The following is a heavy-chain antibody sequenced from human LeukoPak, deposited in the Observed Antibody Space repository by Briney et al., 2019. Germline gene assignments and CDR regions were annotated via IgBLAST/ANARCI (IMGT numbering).Heavy chain of an antibody. CDR2: INPNTGGT. J-gene: IGHJ4*02. V-gene: IGHV1-2*02. CDR1: GYSFTGYY. D-gene: IGHD2-8*01. Sequence: GASVKVSCKASGYSFTGYYMHWVRQAPGQGLEWMGWINPNTGGTNYAQKFQGRVTMTRDTSISTAHMELSSLRSDDMAVYYCANAKLYGNFDHWGQGTLVTVSS. CDR3: ANAKLYGNFDH.